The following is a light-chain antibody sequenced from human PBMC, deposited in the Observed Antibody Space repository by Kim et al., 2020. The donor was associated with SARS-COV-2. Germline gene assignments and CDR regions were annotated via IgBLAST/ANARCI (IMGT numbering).Light chain of an antibody. CDR3: QQCGRSHFT. J-gene: IGKJ5*01. Sequence: ENVLTQSPGTLSLSPGERATLSCRASQSVSSSYLAWYQQKPGQAPRLLIYGAFSRATGIPDRFSGSVSGTDFTLTISRLEPEDFAVYFCQQCGRSHFTFLQRARLEIK. CDR2: GAF. CDR1: QSVSSSY. V-gene: IGKV3-20*01.